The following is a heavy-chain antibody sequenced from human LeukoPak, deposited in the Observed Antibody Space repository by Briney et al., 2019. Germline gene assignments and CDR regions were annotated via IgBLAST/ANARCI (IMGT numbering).Heavy chain of an antibody. J-gene: IGHJ3*01. CDR2: MYANGNA. D-gene: IGHD2-21*01. Sequence: PSETPSLTCTVSGGSISSFFWSWIRQPAGRELEWLGRMYANGNANYNPSLKSRISMSVDTSRSQFSLNLTSVTAADTATYYCARDIVAASSDGFDVWGQGTTVIVSS. CDR3: ARDIVAASSDGFDV. V-gene: IGHV4-4*07. CDR1: GGSISSFF.